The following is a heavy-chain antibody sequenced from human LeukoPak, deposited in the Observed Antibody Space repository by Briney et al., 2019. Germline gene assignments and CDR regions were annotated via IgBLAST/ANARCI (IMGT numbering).Heavy chain of an antibody. CDR2: IYHSGST. J-gene: IGHJ3*02. CDR3: ARSYAYCGGDCYSPPNDAFDI. Sequence: SETLSLTCTVSGYSISSGYYWGWIRQPPGKGLEWIGSIYHSGSTYYNPSLKSRVTISVDTSKNQFSLKLSSVTAADTAVYYCARSYAYCGGDCYSPPNDAFDIWGQGTMVTVSS. CDR1: GYSISSGYY. V-gene: IGHV4-38-2*02. D-gene: IGHD2-21*02.